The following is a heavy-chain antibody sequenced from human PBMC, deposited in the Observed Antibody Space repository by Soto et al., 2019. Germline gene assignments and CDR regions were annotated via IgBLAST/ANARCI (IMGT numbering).Heavy chain of an antibody. CDR1: GYTFTSYA. D-gene: IGHD6-6*01. Sequence: QVQLVQSGAEVKKPGASVKVSCKASGYTFTSYAMHWVRQAPGQRLEWMGWINAGNGNTKYSQKFQGRVTITRDTSASTAYMELSSLRYEDTAVYYCARVDSSSPRGYYGMDVWGQGTTVTVSS. V-gene: IGHV1-3*01. CDR2: INAGNGNT. CDR3: ARVDSSSPRGYYGMDV. J-gene: IGHJ6*02.